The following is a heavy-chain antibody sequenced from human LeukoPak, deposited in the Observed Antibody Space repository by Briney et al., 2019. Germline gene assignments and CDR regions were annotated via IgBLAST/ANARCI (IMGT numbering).Heavy chain of an antibody. D-gene: IGHD5-12*01. CDR1: GFTFNSYA. CDR3: ARNPDARLTGWFDP. V-gene: IGHV3-30-3*01. J-gene: IGHJ5*02. Sequence: GGSLRLSCATSGFTFNSYAMHWVRQAPGKGLEWVAVISHDGSNKYYADSVKGRFTISKDSSKNTLFLQMNSLTAEDTAVYYCARNPDARLTGWFDPWGQGTLVTVSS. CDR2: ISHDGSNK.